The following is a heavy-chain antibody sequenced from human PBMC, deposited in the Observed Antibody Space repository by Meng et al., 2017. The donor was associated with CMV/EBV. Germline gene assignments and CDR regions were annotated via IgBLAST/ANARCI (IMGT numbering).Heavy chain of an antibody. D-gene: IGHD5-18*01. Sequence: GLTFCSCSMNRVRQAPGKGLEWVTVISYDGSNKYYAGSVKGRFTISRDNSKNTLYLQMNSLRAEDTAVYYCARGVWSDTAMVTGYWGQGTLVTVSS. CDR3: ARGVWSDTAMVTGY. CDR1: GLTFCSCS. V-gene: IGHV3-30*19. J-gene: IGHJ4*02. CDR2: ISYDGSNK.